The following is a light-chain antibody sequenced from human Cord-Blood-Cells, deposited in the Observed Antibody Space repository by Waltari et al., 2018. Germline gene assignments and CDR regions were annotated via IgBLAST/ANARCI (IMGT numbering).Light chain of an antibody. Sequence: EIQLIQSHSTLYASVGDRVTITCRASQSISSWLAWYQQKPGKAPKLLIYKASSLESGVPSRFSGSGSGTEFTLTISSLQPDDFATYYCQQYNSYWTFGQGTKVEIK. J-gene: IGKJ1*01. CDR3: QQYNSYWT. V-gene: IGKV1-5*03. CDR1: QSISSW. CDR2: KAS.